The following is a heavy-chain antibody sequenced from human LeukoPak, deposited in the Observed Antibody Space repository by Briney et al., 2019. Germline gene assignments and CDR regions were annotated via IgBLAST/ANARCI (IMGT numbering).Heavy chain of an antibody. CDR3: ARRQHYGIAVAGTSRYNWFDP. D-gene: IGHD6-19*01. J-gene: IGHJ5*02. V-gene: IGHV1-2*06. Sequence: ASVKVSCKASGYTFTGYYMHWVRQAPGQGLEWMGRINPNSGGTNYAQKFQGRVTMTRDTSISTAYMELSRLRSDDTAVYYCARRQHYGIAVAGTSRYNWFDPWGQGTLVTVSS. CDR1: GYTFTGYY. CDR2: INPNSGGT.